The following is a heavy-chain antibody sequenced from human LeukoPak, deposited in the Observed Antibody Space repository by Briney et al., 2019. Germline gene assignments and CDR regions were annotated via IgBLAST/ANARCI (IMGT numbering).Heavy chain of an antibody. Sequence: ASVKVPCKASGYTFTGYYIHWVRQAPGQGLEWMGWINPNSGGTNYAQKFQDRSTMTRDTSINTAYLELSSLRFDDTAVYYCARDRPGGELVDYWGQGTLVTVSS. V-gene: IGHV1-2*02. J-gene: IGHJ4*02. CDR1: GYTFTGYY. CDR2: INPNSGGT. D-gene: IGHD1-7*01. CDR3: ARDRPGGELVDY.